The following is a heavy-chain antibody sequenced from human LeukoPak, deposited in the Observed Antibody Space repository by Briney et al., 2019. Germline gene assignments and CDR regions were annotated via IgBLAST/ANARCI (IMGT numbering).Heavy chain of an antibody. J-gene: IGHJ6*03. D-gene: IGHD3-22*01. V-gene: IGHV3-21*01. Sequence: GGSLRLSCAASGFTFSSYGMHWVRQAPGKGLEWVSSISSSSSYIYYADSVKGRFTISRDNAKNSLYLQMNSLRAEDTAVYYCARAPGYYYDSSGYYSVEYYYYMDVWGKGTTVTVSS. CDR1: GFTFSSYG. CDR3: ARAPGYYYDSSGYYSVEYYYYMDV. CDR2: ISSSSSYI.